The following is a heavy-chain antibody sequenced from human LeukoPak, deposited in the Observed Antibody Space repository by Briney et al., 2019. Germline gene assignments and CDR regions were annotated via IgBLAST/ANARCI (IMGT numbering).Heavy chain of an antibody. CDR3: ARHRRFGRIVVVIATSGWFDP. CDR1: GGSITSRNYS. D-gene: IGHD3-22*01. V-gene: IGHV4-30-4*07. CDR2: ISYSGNT. Sequence: SETLSLTCAVSGGSITSRNYSWTWIRQPPGKGLEYIGYISYSGNTYYNPSLKGRLTMSLDTSKNHFSLNLNSVTAADTAVYYCARHRRFGRIVVVIATSGWFDPWGQGTLVTVSS. J-gene: IGHJ5*02.